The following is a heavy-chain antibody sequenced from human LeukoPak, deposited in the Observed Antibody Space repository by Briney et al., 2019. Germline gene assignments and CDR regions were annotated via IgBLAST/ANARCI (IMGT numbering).Heavy chain of an antibody. CDR3: ARVVSRGSYSDY. V-gene: IGHV3-48*03. D-gene: IGHD5/OR15-5a*01. CDR1: GFTFSSYE. CDR2: ISSSGSTI. Sequence: GGSLRLSCAASGFTFSSYEMNWVRQAPGKGLEWVSYISSSGSTIYYADSVKGRFTISRDNAKNSLYLQMNRLRAEDTAVYYCARVVSRGSYSDYWGQGTLVTVSS. J-gene: IGHJ4*02.